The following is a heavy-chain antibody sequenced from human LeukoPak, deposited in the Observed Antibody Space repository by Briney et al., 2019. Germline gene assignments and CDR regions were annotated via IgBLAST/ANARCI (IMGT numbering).Heavy chain of an antibody. D-gene: IGHD7-27*01. CDR1: GGSISSGTYY. Sequence: SETLSLTCTVSGGSISSGTYYWSWIRQTAGKGLEWIGRIYTSGSTNYNPSLKSRVTISVDTSKNQFSLKLSSVTAADTAVYYCAREGNWGLYAFDIWGQGTMVTVSS. J-gene: IGHJ3*02. V-gene: IGHV4-61*02. CDR3: AREGNWGLYAFDI. CDR2: IYTSGST.